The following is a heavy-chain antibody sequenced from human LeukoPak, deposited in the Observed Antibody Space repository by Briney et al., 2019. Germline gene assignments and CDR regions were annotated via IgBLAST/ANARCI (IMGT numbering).Heavy chain of an antibody. CDR2: IYYSGST. CDR3: ARGPLIYGYYFDY. V-gene: IGHV4-59*01. CDR1: GGSISSYY. J-gene: IGHJ4*02. Sequence: ASETLSLTCTVSGGSISSYYWSWIRQPPGKGLEWIGYIYYSGSTNYNPSLKSRVTISVDTSKNQFSLKLSSVTAADTAVYYCARGPLIYGYYFDYWGQGTLVTVSS. D-gene: IGHD2/OR15-2a*01.